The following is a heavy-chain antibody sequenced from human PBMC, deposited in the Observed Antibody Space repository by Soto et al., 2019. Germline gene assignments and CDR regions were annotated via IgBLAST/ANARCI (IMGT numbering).Heavy chain of an antibody. CDR2: INVYNGNT. J-gene: IGHJ5*02. V-gene: IGHV1-18*01. Sequence: QVQLVQSGGEVKKPGASVKVSCKASGYTFTNYGISWVRQAPGQGLEWMGWINVYNGNTKYAQKVQGRVTMTTDTSTITAYMELRSLRSDDTAVYYCARGVGSGSYYNWFDPWGQGTLVTVSS. D-gene: IGHD3-10*01. CDR1: GYTFTNYG. CDR3: ARGVGSGSYYNWFDP.